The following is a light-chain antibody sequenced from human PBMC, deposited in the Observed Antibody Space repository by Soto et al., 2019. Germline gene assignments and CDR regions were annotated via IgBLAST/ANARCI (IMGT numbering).Light chain of an antibody. Sequence: DIQMTQSPSSLSASVGDRVTITCQASGNIRNHLNWYQQKAGKAPKLLIYDASNLETGVPSRFSGSGSGTHFTFTISSPQPEDVATYYCHQYDNAPTFGGGTKVEIK. CDR1: GNIRNH. V-gene: IGKV1-33*01. J-gene: IGKJ4*01. CDR3: HQYDNAPT. CDR2: DAS.